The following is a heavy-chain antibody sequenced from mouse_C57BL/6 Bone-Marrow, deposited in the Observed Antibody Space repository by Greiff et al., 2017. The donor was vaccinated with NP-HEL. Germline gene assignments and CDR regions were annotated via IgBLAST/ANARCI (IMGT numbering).Heavy chain of an antibody. D-gene: IGHD1-1*01. J-gene: IGHJ1*03. V-gene: IGHV6-3*01. CDR3: TPLLLRYFDV. CDR2: IRLKSDNYAT. Sequence: EVQLVESGGGLVQPGGSMKLSCVASGFTFSNYWMNWVRQSPEKGLEWVAQIRLKSDNYATHYAESVKGRFTISRDDSKSSVYLQMNNLRAEDTGIYYCTPLLLRYFDVWGTGTTVTVSS. CDR1: GFTFSNYW.